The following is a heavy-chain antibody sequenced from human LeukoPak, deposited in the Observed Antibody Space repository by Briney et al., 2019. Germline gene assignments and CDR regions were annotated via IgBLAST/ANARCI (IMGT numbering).Heavy chain of an antibody. Sequence: GRSLRLSCAASGFTFSSYAMHWVRRAPGKGLEWVAVISYDGSNKYYADSMKGRFTISRDDSKNTLFLQMNSLRAEDTAIYYCAKDSFSYNGIFDALDVWGQGTMVTVSS. CDR2: ISYDGSNK. J-gene: IGHJ3*01. CDR1: GFTFSSYA. D-gene: IGHD2-8*01. V-gene: IGHV3-30-3*01. CDR3: AKDSFSYNGIFDALDV.